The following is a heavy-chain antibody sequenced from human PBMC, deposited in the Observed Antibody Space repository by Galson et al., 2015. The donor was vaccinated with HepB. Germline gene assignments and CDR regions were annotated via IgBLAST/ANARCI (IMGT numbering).Heavy chain of an antibody. CDR2: ISYDGSNK. V-gene: IGHV3-30*03. CDR1: GFTFSSYG. J-gene: IGHJ6*02. D-gene: IGHD6-19*01. CDR3: AREAVLAGDYYGMDV. Sequence: SLRLSCAASGFTFSSYGMHWVRQAPGKGLEWVAVISYDGSNKYYVDSVKGRFTISRDNAKNSLYLQMNSLRAEDTAVYYCAREAVLAGDYYGMDVWGQGTTVTVSS.